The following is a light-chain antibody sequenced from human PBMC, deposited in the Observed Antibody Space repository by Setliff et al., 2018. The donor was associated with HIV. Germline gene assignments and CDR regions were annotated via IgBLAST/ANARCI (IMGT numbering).Light chain of an antibody. CDR1: NSDIGTYDL. J-gene: IGLJ1*01. CDR2: EVK. CDR3: SSYTGSDTFDV. Sequence: LAQPASVSGSPGQAITISCTGNNSDIGTYDLVSWYQQHPGRAPKLTIFEVKRRPSGVSNRFSGSKSGNTASLTISVLQAEDEATYFCSSYTGSDTFDVFGTGTKVTVL. V-gene: IGLV2-23*02.